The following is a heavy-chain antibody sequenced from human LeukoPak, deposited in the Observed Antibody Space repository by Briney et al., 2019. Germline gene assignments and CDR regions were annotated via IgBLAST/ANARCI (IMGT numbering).Heavy chain of an antibody. J-gene: IGHJ4*01. CDR1: GLSFSSYY. Sequence: GGSLRLSCAASGLSFSSYYMYWVRQAPEKGLVWVSRIRADGTGTAYADSVKGRFTISRVNAKNTLYLQMNSLRAEDTAVYYCVAYNWNYPDYWGQGTLVTVSS. CDR2: IRADGTGT. CDR3: VAYNWNYPDY. V-gene: IGHV3-74*01. D-gene: IGHD1-20*01.